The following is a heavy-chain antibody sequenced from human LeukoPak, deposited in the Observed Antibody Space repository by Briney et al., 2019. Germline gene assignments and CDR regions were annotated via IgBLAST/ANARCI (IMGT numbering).Heavy chain of an antibody. D-gene: IGHD6-13*01. V-gene: IGHV3-21*01. CDR1: GFTFSSYS. CDR2: ISSSSSYI. CDR3: AREILGSSRIFDY. J-gene: IGHJ4*02. Sequence: GGSLRLSCAASGFTFSSYSMNWVRQAPGKGLEGVSSISSSSSYIYYADSVKGRFTISRDNAKNSLYLQMNSLRAEDTAVYYCAREILGSSRIFDYWGQGTLVTVSS.